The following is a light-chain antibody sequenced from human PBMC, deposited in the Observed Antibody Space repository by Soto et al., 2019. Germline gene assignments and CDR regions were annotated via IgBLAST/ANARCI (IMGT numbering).Light chain of an antibody. J-gene: IGLJ3*02. Sequence: QSALTQPPSASGSPGQSVTISCTGTSSDIGGYDYVSWYQQHPGKTPKFMIYEVSKRPSGVPDRFSGSKSGNTASLTVSGLQAEDEADYYCVSYTGSYIWMFGGGTKLTVL. CDR1: SSDIGGYDY. CDR3: VSYTGSYIWM. CDR2: EVS. V-gene: IGLV2-8*01.